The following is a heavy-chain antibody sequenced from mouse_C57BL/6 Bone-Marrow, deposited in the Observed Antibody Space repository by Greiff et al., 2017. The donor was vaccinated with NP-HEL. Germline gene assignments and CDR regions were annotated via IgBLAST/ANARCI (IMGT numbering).Heavy chain of an antibody. V-gene: IGHV1-81*01. Sequence: QVQLQQSGAELARPGASVKLSCKASGYTFTSYGISWVKQRTGQGLEWIGEIYPRSGNTSYNEKFTGKATLTADKSSSTAYMELRSLTSEDAAVDCGARNSGSSAWLAYWGRGTVVTVSA. CDR3: ARNSGSSAWLAY. J-gene: IGHJ3*01. CDR1: GYTFTSYG. D-gene: IGHD1-1*01. CDR2: IYPRSGNT.